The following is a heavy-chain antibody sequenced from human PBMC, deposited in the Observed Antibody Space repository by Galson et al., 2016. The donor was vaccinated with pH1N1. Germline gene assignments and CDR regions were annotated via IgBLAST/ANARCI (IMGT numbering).Heavy chain of an antibody. Sequence: SVKVFCKASGYTFTSYGISWVRQAPGQGLEFMGWVSTSNGNTHFAQKSQGRVTLTTDTSTSTAYMELRSLRSDDTAVYYCARLGASVGGTTYWGQGTLVTVSS. D-gene: IGHD6-19*01. CDR2: VSTSNGNT. CDR3: ARLGASVGGTTY. V-gene: IGHV1-18*01. CDR1: GYTFTSYG. J-gene: IGHJ4*02.